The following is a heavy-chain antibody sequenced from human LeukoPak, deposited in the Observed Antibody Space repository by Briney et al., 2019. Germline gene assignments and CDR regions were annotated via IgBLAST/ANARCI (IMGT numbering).Heavy chain of an antibody. CDR1: GYSITSGDY. Sequence: PSETLSLTSTVSGYSITSGDYWGWIRQPPGKGLEWIGSIYHSGGTYYNPSLKSPVTISVDTSKNQFSLKLSSVTAADTAVYYCARVGSHYGNAAFDIWGQGTMVTVSS. CDR3: ARVGSHYGNAAFDI. D-gene: IGHD1-1*01. CDR2: IYHSGGT. J-gene: IGHJ3*02. V-gene: IGHV4-38-2*02.